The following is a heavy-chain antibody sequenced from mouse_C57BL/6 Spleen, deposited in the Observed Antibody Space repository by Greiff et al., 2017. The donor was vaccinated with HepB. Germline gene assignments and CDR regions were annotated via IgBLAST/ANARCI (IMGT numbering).Heavy chain of an antibody. Sequence: EVKVVESEGGLVQPGSSMKLSCTASGFTFSDYYMAWVRQVPEKGLEWVANINYDGSSTYYLDSLKSRFIISRDNAKNILYLQMSSLKSEDTATYYCARLRYGSNYFDYWGQGTTLTVSS. CDR1: GFTFSDYY. CDR2: INYDGSST. J-gene: IGHJ2*01. D-gene: IGHD1-1*01. CDR3: ARLRYGSNYFDY. V-gene: IGHV5-16*01.